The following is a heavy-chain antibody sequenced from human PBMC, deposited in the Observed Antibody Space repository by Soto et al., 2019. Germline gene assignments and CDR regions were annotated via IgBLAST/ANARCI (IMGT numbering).Heavy chain of an antibody. CDR2: MNPNTGCT. CDR1: GYTVTGYD. J-gene: IGHJ6*02. D-gene: IGHD3-10*01. Sequence: ASVKVSCKASGYTVTGYDIHWVRQATGQGLEWMGWMNPNTGCTDNAQKFQGRVTMTRDMSISTVYMDLSRLRSDDTAVYYCARSTMVNYYYYGFDVWGQGTTVTVSS. V-gene: IGHV1-2*02. CDR3: ARSTMVNYYYYGFDV.